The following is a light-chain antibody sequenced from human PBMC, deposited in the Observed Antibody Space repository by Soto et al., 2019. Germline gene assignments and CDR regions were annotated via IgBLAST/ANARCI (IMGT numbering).Light chain of an antibody. Sequence: VLTQSPGTLSLSPGESATLSCRASQSVSSSYLAWYQQKTGQAPRLLIYGESSRATGIPDRFSGSGSGTDLTLTISRLEPEDFAVYYCQKYGSSPWTFGRGTKVDI. V-gene: IGKV3-20*01. J-gene: IGKJ1*01. CDR2: GES. CDR1: QSVSSSY. CDR3: QKYGSSPWT.